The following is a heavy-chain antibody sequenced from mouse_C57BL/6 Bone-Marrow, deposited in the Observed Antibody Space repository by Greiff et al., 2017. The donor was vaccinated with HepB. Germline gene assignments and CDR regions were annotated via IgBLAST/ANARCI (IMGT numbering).Heavy chain of an antibody. CDR1: GYTFTDHT. V-gene: IGHV1-78*01. J-gene: IGHJ1*03. Sequence: QVHVKQSDAELVKPGASVKISCKVSGYTFTDHTIHWMKQRPEQGLEWIGYIYPRDGSSRYNEKFKGKGTLTEDKSSSTAYMQLNSLTSEDSAVFFCARKTTVGYFDVWGTGTTVTVSS. CDR2: IYPRDGSS. CDR3: ARKTTVGYFDV. D-gene: IGHD1-1*01.